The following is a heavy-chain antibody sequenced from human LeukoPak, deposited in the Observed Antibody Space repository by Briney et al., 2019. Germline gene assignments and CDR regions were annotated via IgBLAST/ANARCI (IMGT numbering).Heavy chain of an antibody. V-gene: IGHV5-51*01. CDR1: GYSFTSYW. J-gene: IGHJ4*02. D-gene: IGHD3-22*01. CDR3: ARQLYHYDSSGYYLLDY. Sequence: GESLKISCKGSGYSFTSYWIAWVRQMPGKGLEWMGIIYPGDSDTRYSPSFQGQVTISADKSISTAYLQWSSLKASDTAMYYCARQLYHYDSSGYYLLDYWGQGTLVTVSS. CDR2: IYPGDSDT.